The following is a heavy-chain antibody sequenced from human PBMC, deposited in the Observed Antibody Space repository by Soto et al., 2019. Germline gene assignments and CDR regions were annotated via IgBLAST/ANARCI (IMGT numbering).Heavy chain of an antibody. CDR3: ARHKRDLRFLEWSYYFDY. J-gene: IGHJ4*02. CDR2: ISYDGSNK. Sequence: QVQLVESGGGVVQPGRSLRRSCAASGFTFSSYAMHWVRQAPGKGLEWVAVISYDGSNKYYADSVKGRFSISRDNSKNTLYLQMNSLRAEDTAVYYCARHKRDLRFLEWSYYFDYWGQGTLVTVPS. V-gene: IGHV3-30-3*01. D-gene: IGHD3-3*01. CDR1: GFTFSSYA.